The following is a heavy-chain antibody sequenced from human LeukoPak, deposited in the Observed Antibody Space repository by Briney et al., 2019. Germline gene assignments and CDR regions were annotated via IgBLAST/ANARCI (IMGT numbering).Heavy chain of an antibody. CDR3: ARPHYYDSIGYYFDS. CDR1: GYSFTNYW. CDR2: IYPGDSDI. J-gene: IGHJ4*02. V-gene: IGHV5-51*01. D-gene: IGHD3-16*01. Sequence: GGSLRLSCKGSGYSFTNYWICWVRQMPGNGLEWMGIIYPGDSDIRYSPSFQGQVTISVAKSISTAYLQWSSLQASDSAIYYCARPHYYDSIGYYFDSWGQGTLVTVSS.